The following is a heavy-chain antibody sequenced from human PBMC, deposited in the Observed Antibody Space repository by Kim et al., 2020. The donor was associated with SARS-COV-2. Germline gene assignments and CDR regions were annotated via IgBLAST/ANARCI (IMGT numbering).Heavy chain of an antibody. J-gene: IGHJ6*02. Sequence: SETLSLTCTVSGGSISSSSYYWGWIRQPPGKGLEWIGSIYYSGSTYYNPSLKSRVTISVDTSKNQFSLKLSSVTAADTAVYYCATRGNYYGSGSYYNVLFWHYYYGMDVWGQGTTVTVSS. D-gene: IGHD3-10*01. V-gene: IGHV4-39*01. CDR3: ATRGNYYGSGSYYNVLFWHYYYGMDV. CDR2: IYYSGST. CDR1: GGSISSSSYY.